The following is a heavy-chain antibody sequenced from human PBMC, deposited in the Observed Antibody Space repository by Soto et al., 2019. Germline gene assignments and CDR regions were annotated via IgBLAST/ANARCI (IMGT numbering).Heavy chain of an antibody. CDR3: ARGGYYDSSGYYPY. CDR2: TYYSGST. J-gene: IGHJ4*02. V-gene: IGHV4-30-4*01. CDR1: GGSISSGDYY. D-gene: IGHD3-22*01. Sequence: HVQLQESGPGLVKPSQTLSLTCTVSGGSISSGDYYSSCIRQPPGKGLAWIGYTYYSGSTYYNPSLESPVTISVDTSKNQFSLKLNSVTAADTAVYYCARGGYYDSSGYYPYWGQGTLVTVSS.